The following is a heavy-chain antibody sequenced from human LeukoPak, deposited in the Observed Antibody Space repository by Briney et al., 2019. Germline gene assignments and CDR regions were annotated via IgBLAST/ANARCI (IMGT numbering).Heavy chain of an antibody. J-gene: IGHJ4*02. CDR1: GGSISSYY. CDR3: ARELSWFGELEVNFDY. V-gene: IGHV4-4*07. CDR2: IYTSGST. Sequence: SQTLSLTCTVSGGSISSYYWSWIRQPARKGLEWLGRIYTSGSTNYNPSLKSRVTMSVDTSKNQFSLKLSSVTAADTAVYYCARELSWFGELEVNFDYWGQGTLVTVSS. D-gene: IGHD3-10*01.